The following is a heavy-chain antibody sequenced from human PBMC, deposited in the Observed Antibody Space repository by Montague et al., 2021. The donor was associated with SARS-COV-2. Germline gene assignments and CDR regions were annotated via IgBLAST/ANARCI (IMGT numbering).Heavy chain of an antibody. CDR1: GYSISSGYY. J-gene: IGHJ4*02. D-gene: IGHD6-19*01. V-gene: IGHV4-38-2*02. Sequence: SETLSLTCTVSGYSISSGYYWGWIRQPPGKGLEWIGSIYHSGSAYYNPSLKSRVTISVDTSKNQFSLKLSSVTAADTAVYYCARGNRIAVAGTDFDYWGQGTLVIVSS. CDR2: IYHSGSA. CDR3: ARGNRIAVAGTDFDY.